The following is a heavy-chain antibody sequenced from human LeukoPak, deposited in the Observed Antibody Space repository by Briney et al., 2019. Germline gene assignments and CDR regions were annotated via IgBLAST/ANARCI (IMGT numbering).Heavy chain of an antibody. CDR2: FDPEDGET. CDR1: VYTLTELS. Sequence: ASVKVSCKVSVYTLTELSMHWVRQAPGKGLEWMGGFDPEDGETIYAQKFQGRVTMTEDTSTDTAYMELSSLRPEDTAVYYCATAQSGAVGATYPLHYWAQGTLVTVSS. CDR3: ATAQSGAVGATYPLHY. J-gene: IGHJ4*02. D-gene: IGHD1-26*01. V-gene: IGHV1-24*01.